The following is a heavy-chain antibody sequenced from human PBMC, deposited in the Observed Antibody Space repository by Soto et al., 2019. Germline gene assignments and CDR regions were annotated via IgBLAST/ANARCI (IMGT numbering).Heavy chain of an antibody. CDR3: ARGVAGTGFDL. V-gene: IGHV6-1*01. Sequence: SQTLSLTCAISGDSVSSNTAAWNWIRSSPSRGLEWLGRTYYRSNWRHDYAVSVKSRITVNPDTSKNHFSLQLNSVTPDDTAVYYCARGVAGTGFDLWGQGALVTVSS. J-gene: IGHJ4*02. CDR2: TYYRSNWRH. CDR1: GDSVSSNTAA. D-gene: IGHD6-19*01.